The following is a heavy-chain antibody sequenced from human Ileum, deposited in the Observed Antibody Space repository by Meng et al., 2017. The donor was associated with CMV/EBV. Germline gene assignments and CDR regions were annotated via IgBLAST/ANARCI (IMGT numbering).Heavy chain of an antibody. CDR3: ARDVIGYCSSTSCYNNWFDP. D-gene: IGHD2-2*01. Sequence: VSSNYMGWVRQAPGKGLEWVSVIYSGGSTYYADSVKGRFTISRDNSKNTLYLQMNSLRAEDTAVYYCARDVIGYCSSTSCYNNWFDPWGQGTLVTVSS. CDR2: IYSGGST. J-gene: IGHJ5*02. CDR1: VSSNY. V-gene: IGHV3-53*01.